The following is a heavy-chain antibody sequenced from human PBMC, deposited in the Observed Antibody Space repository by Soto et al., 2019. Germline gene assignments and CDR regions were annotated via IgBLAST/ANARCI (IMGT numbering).Heavy chain of an antibody. Sequence: QVQLQESGPGLVKPSETLSLTCTVSGGSISSYYWSWIRQPAGKGLEWIGRIYTSGSTNYNPSLKSRVTLSVDTSKYQFSLKLSSVTAADTAVYYCARDAVSSWYLAFAIWGQGTMVTVSS. V-gene: IGHV4-4*07. J-gene: IGHJ3*02. CDR2: IYTSGST. D-gene: IGHD6-13*01. CDR3: ARDAVSSWYLAFAI. CDR1: GGSISSYY.